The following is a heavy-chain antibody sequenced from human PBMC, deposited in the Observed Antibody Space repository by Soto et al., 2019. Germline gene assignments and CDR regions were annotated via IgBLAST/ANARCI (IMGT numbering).Heavy chain of an antibody. CDR2: IYYSGTT. Sequence: HLQLQESGPGLVKPSETLSLTCTVSGDSISSSNYYWGWIRQPPGKGLEWIANIYYSGTTYCNPSHKRRVAISVDTSKNHFSLKLRSVTAADTAIYYCARSNSGYYKWFDPWGQGTLVTVSS. CDR3: ARSNSGYYKWFDP. V-gene: IGHV4-39*02. D-gene: IGHD3-22*01. J-gene: IGHJ5*02. CDR1: GDSISSSNYY.